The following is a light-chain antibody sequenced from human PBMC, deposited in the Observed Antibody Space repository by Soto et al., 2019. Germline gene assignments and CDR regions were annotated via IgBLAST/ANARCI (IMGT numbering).Light chain of an antibody. CDR1: SSDVGGYSY. CDR2: DVS. V-gene: IGLV2-14*01. Sequence: QSALTQPASVSGSPGQSIAISCTGTSSDVGGYSYVSWYQQQPGRAPKLVISDVSNRPSGVSDRFSGSKSGNTASLTISGLQAEDEADYYCCSYTTTSTGVFGTGTKVTVL. CDR3: CSYTTTSTGV. J-gene: IGLJ1*01.